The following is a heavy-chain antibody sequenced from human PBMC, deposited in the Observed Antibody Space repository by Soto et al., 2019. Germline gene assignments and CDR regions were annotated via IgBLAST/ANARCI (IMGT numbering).Heavy chain of an antibody. CDR1: GGPFSSYA. CDR2: IIPIFGTA. Sequence: QVQPVQAGAEVKKPGSSVKGSCKASGGPFSSYAISRVRPAPGQGLEWMGGIIPIFGTANYAQKFQGRVTITADESTSTAYMELSSLRSEDTAVYYCARERYDILTGYYNPLFDYWGQGTLVTVSS. V-gene: IGHV1-69*01. J-gene: IGHJ4*02. CDR3: ARERYDILTGYYNPLFDY. D-gene: IGHD3-9*01.